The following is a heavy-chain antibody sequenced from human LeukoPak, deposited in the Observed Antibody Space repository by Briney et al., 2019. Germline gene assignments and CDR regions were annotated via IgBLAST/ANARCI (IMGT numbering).Heavy chain of an antibody. Sequence: ASDTLSLTCTVSGGSISSSSYYWGWIRQPPGKGLEWIGSIYYSGSTYYNPSLKSRVTISVDTSKNQFSLKLSSVTAADTAVYYCASQYSSGWYENWGQGTLVTVSS. V-gene: IGHV4-39*01. D-gene: IGHD6-19*01. CDR2: IYYSGST. CDR1: GGSISSSSYY. CDR3: ASQYSSGWYEN. J-gene: IGHJ4*02.